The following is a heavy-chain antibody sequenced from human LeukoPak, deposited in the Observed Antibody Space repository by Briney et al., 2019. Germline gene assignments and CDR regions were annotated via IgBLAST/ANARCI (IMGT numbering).Heavy chain of an antibody. J-gene: IGHJ6*03. Sequence: RSLRFSLAAPASTRGEEAIRGFRQALRKRLEWVGFIRSKAYGGTTEYAASVKGRFTISRDDSKRIAYLQMNSLKTEDTAVYYCTRGSGGGKNYYYYYLDVWGKGTTVTVSS. CDR2: IRSKAYGGTT. CDR1: ASTRGEEA. CDR3: TRGSGGGKNYYYYYLDV. D-gene: IGHD3-16*01. V-gene: IGHV3-49*03.